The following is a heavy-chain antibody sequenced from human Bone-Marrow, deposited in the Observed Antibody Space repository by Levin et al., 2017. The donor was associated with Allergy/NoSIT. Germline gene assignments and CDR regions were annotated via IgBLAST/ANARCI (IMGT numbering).Heavy chain of an antibody. CDR2: IWSDGSEK. CDR3: ARDGPLSFWGGYSSKQYWIDP. V-gene: IGHV3-33*01. Sequence: GGSLRLSCRGSGFNFDKYGMHWARQTPGRGLEWVAVIWSDGSEKEYGDAVRGRFTISRDNSKSTLYLQMDNLGADDTAVYYCARDGPLSFWGGYSSKQYWIDPWGQGTLVIVSS. J-gene: IGHJ5*02. D-gene: IGHD3-3*01. CDR1: GFNFDKYG.